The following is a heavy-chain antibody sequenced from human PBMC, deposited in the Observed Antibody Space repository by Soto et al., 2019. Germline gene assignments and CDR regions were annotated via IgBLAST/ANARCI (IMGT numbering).Heavy chain of an antibody. CDR2: IYYSGST. Sequence: SETLSLTCTVSGGSISSGGYYWSWIRQHPGKGLEWIGYIYYSGSTYYNPSLKSRVTISVDTSKNQFSLKLSSVTAADTAVYYCASLNQHYYGSGSYNLVDYWGQGTLVTVSS. CDR3: ASLNQHYYGSGSYNLVDY. CDR1: GGSISSGGYY. D-gene: IGHD3-10*01. V-gene: IGHV4-31*03. J-gene: IGHJ4*02.